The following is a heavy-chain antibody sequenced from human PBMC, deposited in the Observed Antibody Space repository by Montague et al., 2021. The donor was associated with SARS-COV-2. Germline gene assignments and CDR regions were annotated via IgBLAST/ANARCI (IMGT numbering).Heavy chain of an antibody. J-gene: IGHJ3*02. D-gene: IGHD6-19*01. CDR1: GGSINNYY. V-gene: IGHV4-59*08. Sequence: SETLSLTCTVSGGSINNYYWSWIRQPPEKGPEWIAFIHYTGSANYSPSLKSRATISVDPYKNQCSLKLTSVTAADAALYYCARHLAVGTSGFDIWGQGTMVTVSS. CDR3: ARHLAVGTSGFDI. CDR2: IHYTGSA.